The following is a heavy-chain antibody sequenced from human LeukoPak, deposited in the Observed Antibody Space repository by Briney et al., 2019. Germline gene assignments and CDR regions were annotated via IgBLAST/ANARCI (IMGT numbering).Heavy chain of an antibody. V-gene: IGHV1-8*01. D-gene: IGHD3-10*01. CDR1: GYTFTSDD. Sequence: ASGKVACKASGYTFTSDDINWVRQATGQGIEWMGWMNPNSGNTGFAQKFQGRVTMTRDTSISTAYMELSSLRSEDTAVYYCARVPRRGDRFDPWGQGTLVTVSS. CDR2: MNPNSGNT. J-gene: IGHJ5*02. CDR3: ARVPRRGDRFDP.